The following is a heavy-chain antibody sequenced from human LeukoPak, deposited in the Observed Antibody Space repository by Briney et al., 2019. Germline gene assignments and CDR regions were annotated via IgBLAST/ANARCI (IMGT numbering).Heavy chain of an antibody. V-gene: IGHV4-59*08. D-gene: IGHD3-22*01. Sequence: SETLSLTCAVHGGSFSGYYWSWIRQPPGKGLEWIGYIYYSGSTNYNPSLKSRVTISVDTSKNQFSLKLSSVTAADTAVYYCARQYYYDSSGYYYFDYWGQGTLVTVSS. CDR3: ARQYYYDSSGYYYFDY. J-gene: IGHJ4*02. CDR1: GGSFSGYY. CDR2: IYYSGST.